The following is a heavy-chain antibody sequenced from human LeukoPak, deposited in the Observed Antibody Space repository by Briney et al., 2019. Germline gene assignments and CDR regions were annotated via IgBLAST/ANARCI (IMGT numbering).Heavy chain of an antibody. Sequence: SETLSLTCSVSGGSIRNYYWTWIRQPPGKGLEWIGHVSNSGSTKYNPSLKSRVTISIDTSKKHFSLKLSSVTAADTAVYYCANRAYYDSSGLDYWGQGILVTVSS. CDR2: VSNSGST. D-gene: IGHD3-22*01. CDR1: GGSIRNYY. V-gene: IGHV4-59*08. J-gene: IGHJ4*02. CDR3: ANRAYYDSSGLDY.